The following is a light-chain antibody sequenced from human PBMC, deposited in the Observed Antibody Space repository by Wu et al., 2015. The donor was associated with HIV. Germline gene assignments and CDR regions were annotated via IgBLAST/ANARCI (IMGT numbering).Light chain of an antibody. CDR2: IAS. CDR1: QSVSSN. CDR3: QQYAASPLT. Sequence: EIVMTQSPATLSVSPGERATLSCRASQSVSSNLAWYQQKPGQPPRLLIFIASGRATGVPDRFSGSGSGTDFTLTISRLEPEDFAVYYCQQYAASPLTFGGGTRVEVK. J-gene: IGKJ4*01. V-gene: IGKV3-20*01.